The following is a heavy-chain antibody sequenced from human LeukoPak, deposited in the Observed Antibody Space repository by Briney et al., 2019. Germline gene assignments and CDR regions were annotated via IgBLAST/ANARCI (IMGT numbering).Heavy chain of an antibody. D-gene: IGHD3-22*01. J-gene: IGHJ4*02. CDR2: IKEDGREK. Sequence: GGSLSLSCAASGFTFSRHWMSWVRQAPGKGLEWVANIKEDGREKKYVDSVKDRFTISRDNTKNSVYLQMNSLRAEDTAVYYCARHVVAVGFDYWGQGTLVTVSS. CDR3: ARHVVAVGFDY. V-gene: IGHV3-7*01. CDR1: GFTFSRHW.